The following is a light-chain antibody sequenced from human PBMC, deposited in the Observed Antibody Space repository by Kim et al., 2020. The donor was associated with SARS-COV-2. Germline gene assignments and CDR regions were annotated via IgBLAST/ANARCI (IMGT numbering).Light chain of an antibody. Sequence: VSPGQTDSITCSGDKLGDKYVSWYQQKPGQSPVLLIYQYNTRPSGIPERFSGSNSESSATLTISGTQAMDEADYYCQAWDSGSYVFGTGTKVTVL. CDR1: KLGDKY. CDR2: QYN. V-gene: IGLV3-1*01. J-gene: IGLJ1*01. CDR3: QAWDSGSYV.